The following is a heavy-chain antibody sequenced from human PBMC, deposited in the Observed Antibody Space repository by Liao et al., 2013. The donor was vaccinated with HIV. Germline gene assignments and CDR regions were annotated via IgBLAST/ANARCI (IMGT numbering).Heavy chain of an antibody. CDR3: TRTDSNTAIDY. Sequence: QVQLQESGPRLVRPSETLSLACSVSGGSTTSYFWSWIRQTPGKGLEWIGYVYYNGSPNYNPSLKSRVTMSLDTSKNQFYLKLSSVTAADTAVYYCTRTDSNTAIDYWGQGTLVTVSS. CDR2: VYYNGSP. V-gene: IGHV4-59*01. CDR1: GGSTTSYF. J-gene: IGHJ4*02. D-gene: IGHD5-18*01.